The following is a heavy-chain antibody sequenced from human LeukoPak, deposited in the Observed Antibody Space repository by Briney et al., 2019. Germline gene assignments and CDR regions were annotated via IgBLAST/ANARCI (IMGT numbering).Heavy chain of an antibody. Sequence: GGSLRLSCAASGFTFSDYYMSWIRQAPGKGLEWVSYISSSGSTIYYADSVKGRFTISRDNAKNSLYLQMNSLRAEDTAVYYCARDPTEYAVVDHVVEYFDYWGQGTLVTVSS. CDR1: GFTFSDYY. D-gene: IGHD2-15*01. CDR2: ISSSGSTI. CDR3: ARDPTEYAVVDHVVEYFDY. J-gene: IGHJ4*02. V-gene: IGHV3-11*01.